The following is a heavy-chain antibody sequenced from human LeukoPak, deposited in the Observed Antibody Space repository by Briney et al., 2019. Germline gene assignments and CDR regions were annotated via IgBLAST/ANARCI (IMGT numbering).Heavy chain of an antibody. CDR1: GFTFSNAW. J-gene: IGHJ4*02. Sequence: GSLRLSCAASGFTFSNAWMSWIRQPPGKGLEYIGEINHRGSTNYDPSLKSRVTVSVDTSKNQFSLNLTSVTAADTAVYYCARTPQIAARPYYFDSWGQGTLVTVSS. CDR2: INHRGST. V-gene: IGHV4-34*01. CDR3: ARTPQIAARPYYFDS. D-gene: IGHD6-6*01.